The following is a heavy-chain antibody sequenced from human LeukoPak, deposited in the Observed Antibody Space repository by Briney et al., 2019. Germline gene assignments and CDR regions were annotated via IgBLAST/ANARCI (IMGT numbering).Heavy chain of an antibody. D-gene: IGHD3-10*01. V-gene: IGHV4-38-2*02. CDR2: VHDSGST. CDR1: GHSISSGYY. J-gene: IGHJ5*02. Sequence: PSETLSLTCTVSGHSISSGYYWGWIRQPPGKGLEWIGSVHDSGSTYYNSSLKSRVTISLDSSKNQFSLKLSSVTAADTAVYYCARDSGTTGEVKFDPWGQGTLVTVSS. CDR3: ARDSGTTGEVKFDP.